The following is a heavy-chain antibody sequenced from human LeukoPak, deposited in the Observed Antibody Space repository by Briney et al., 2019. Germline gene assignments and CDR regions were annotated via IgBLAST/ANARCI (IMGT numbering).Heavy chain of an antibody. CDR2: IKSKTDGGTT. D-gene: IGHD6-13*01. Sequence: GGSLRLSCAASGFTFSNAWMSWVRQAPGKGLEWVGRIKSKTDGGTTDYAAPVKGRFTISRDDSKNTLYLQMNSLKTEDTAVYYCTTDFMIAAAGNFDYWGQGTLVTVSS. CDR3: TTDFMIAAAGNFDY. J-gene: IGHJ4*02. CDR1: GFTFSNAW. V-gene: IGHV3-15*01.